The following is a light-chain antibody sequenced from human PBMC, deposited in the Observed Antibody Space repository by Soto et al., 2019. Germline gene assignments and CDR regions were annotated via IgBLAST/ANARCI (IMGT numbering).Light chain of an antibody. J-gene: IGKJ1*01. V-gene: IGKV3-15*01. CDR3: QQYSDSLGT. Sequence: VMTQAPATLSVSPGERATLSCRASQTINNNVAWYQLKDGQVPRLVIYGASTRATDIPARFSGSGSGTEFTLTISSLQSEDFAEYHCQQYSDSLGTFGQGTKVEI. CDR1: QTINNN. CDR2: GAS.